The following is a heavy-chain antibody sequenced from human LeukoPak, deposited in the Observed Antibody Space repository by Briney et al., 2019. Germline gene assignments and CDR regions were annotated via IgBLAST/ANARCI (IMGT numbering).Heavy chain of an antibody. CDR1: GFTFSSYE. CDR3: ARRRYSGSSQHFDY. CDR2: ISSSGSTI. Sequence: GGSLRLSCAASGFTFSSYEMNWVRQAPGKGLEWVSYISSSGSTIYYADSVKGRFTISRGNAKNSLYLQMNSLRAEDTAVYYCARRRYSGSSQHFDYWGQGTLVTVSS. D-gene: IGHD1-26*01. J-gene: IGHJ4*02. V-gene: IGHV3-48*03.